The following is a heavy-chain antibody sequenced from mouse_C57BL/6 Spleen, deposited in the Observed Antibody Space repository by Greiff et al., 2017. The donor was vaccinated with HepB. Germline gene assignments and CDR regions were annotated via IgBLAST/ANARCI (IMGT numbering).Heavy chain of an antibody. CDR2: ISDGGSYT. V-gene: IGHV5-4*01. CDR3: ARKQLSPYYFDY. Sequence: EVQLVESGGGLVKPGGSLKLSCAASGFTFSSYAMSWVRQTPEKRLEWVATISDGGSYTYYPDNVKGRFTISRDNAKNNLYLQMSHLKSEDTAMYYCARKQLSPYYFDYWGQGTTLTVSS. J-gene: IGHJ2*01. CDR1: GFTFSSYA. D-gene: IGHD3-2*02.